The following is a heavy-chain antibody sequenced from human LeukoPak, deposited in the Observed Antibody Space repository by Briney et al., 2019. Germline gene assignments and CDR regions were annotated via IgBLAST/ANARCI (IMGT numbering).Heavy chain of an antibody. J-gene: IGHJ1*01. CDR1: GFTVSSNY. Sequence: PGGSLRLSCAASGFTVSSNYMTWVRQAPGKGLEWVSVIYSGGITYYADSVKGRFTISRDNSKNTQSLQMNSLRAEDTAVYYCAKDDDWGRYKHWGQGTLVTVSS. CDR3: AKDDDWGRYKH. V-gene: IGHV3-53*01. D-gene: IGHD3-16*01. CDR2: IYSGGIT.